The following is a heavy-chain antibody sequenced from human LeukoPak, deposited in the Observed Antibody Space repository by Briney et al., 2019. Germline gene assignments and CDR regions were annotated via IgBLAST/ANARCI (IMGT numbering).Heavy chain of an antibody. J-gene: IGHJ4*02. CDR3: ARGAYSYGYTSFDY. D-gene: IGHD5-18*01. CDR2: IYNSGST. V-gene: IGHV4-59*01. CDR1: GGSISSYH. Sequence: SETLSLPCTVSGGSISSYHWSWIRQPPGKALEWIGYIYNSGSTNYNPSLKSRVTISVDTSKNQFSLKLSSVTAADTAVYYCARGAYSYGYTSFDYWGQGTLVTVSS.